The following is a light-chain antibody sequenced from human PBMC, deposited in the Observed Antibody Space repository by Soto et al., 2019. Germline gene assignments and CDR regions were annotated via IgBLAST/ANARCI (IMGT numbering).Light chain of an antibody. V-gene: IGKV3-20*01. Sequence: IVMTHSPSTLSVSPGEIATLSFGASQNVGSRYLAWYQQKPGQAPRLLIYATSNRATGIPDRFSGSGSGTDFSLTISSLEPGDLAVYYCQQYGSSPRTFGQGTKVDI. J-gene: IGKJ1*01. CDR3: QQYGSSPRT. CDR2: ATS. CDR1: QNVGSRY.